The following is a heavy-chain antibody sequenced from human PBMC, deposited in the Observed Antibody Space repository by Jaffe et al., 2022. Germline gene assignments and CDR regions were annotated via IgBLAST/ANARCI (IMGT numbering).Heavy chain of an antibody. V-gene: IGHV1-2*02. Sequence: QVQLVQSGAEVKKPGASVKVSCKASGYTFTGYYMHWVRQAPGQGLEWMGWINPNSGGTNYAQKFQGRVTMTRDTSISTAYMELSRLRSDDTAVYYCARVWRPKLTTVLQVPAAYQYYFDYWGQGTLVTVSS. D-gene: IGHD2-2*01. CDR1: GYTFTGYY. J-gene: IGHJ4*02. CDR2: INPNSGGT. CDR3: ARVWRPKLTTVLQVPAAYQYYFDY.